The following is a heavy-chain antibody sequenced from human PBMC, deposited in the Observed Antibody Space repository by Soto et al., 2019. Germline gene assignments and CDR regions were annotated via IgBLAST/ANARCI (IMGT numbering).Heavy chain of an antibody. V-gene: IGHV3-48*02. CDR3: ARTVAAAAYYYYYGMDV. Sequence: EVQLVESGGGLVQPGGSLRLSCAASGFTFSSYTMNWVRQAPGKGLEWVSYITSSSSTIYYADSVKGRFTISRDNAKNSRYLQMNSLRDEDTAVYYCARTVAAAAYYYYYGMDVWGQGTTVTVSS. D-gene: IGHD6-13*01. J-gene: IGHJ6*02. CDR1: GFTFSSYT. CDR2: ITSSSSTI.